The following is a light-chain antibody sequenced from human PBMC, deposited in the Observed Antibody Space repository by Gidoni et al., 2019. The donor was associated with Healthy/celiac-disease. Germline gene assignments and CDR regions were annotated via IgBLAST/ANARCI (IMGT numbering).Light chain of an antibody. CDR1: QSISSY. J-gene: IGKJ2*01. V-gene: IGKV1-39*01. CDR3: QQSYSTPST. CDR2: AAS. Sequence: DIQITQSPPSLSASLGDRVTISCRASQSISSYLNWYQQNPGKAPKLLIYAASSLQSGVPSRFSGSGSGTDFTLTISSLQPEDFATYYCQQSYSTPSTFXXXTKLEIK.